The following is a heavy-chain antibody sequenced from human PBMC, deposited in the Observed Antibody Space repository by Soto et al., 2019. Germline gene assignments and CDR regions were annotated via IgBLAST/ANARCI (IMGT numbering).Heavy chain of an antibody. CDR3: ARNYGGDYSDY. CDR1: GGSISSGDHY. D-gene: IGHD2-21*01. J-gene: IGHJ4*02. V-gene: IGHV4-30-4*01. CDR2: IYYRGRT. Sequence: SETLSLTCTVSGGSISSGDHYWTWIRQPPGKGLEWIGCIYYRGRTYYSPSLKSRVSMSVDTSKNQFSLELSSVTAADTAVYYCARNYGGDYSDYWGQGALVT.